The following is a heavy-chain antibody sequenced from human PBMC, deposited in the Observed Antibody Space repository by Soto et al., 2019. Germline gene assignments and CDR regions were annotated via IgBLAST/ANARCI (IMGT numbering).Heavy chain of an antibody. J-gene: IGHJ4*01. Sequence: SETLSLTCKVSGYLINSGYSWGWIRQSPGKGLEWIGSTSYDGKSYYKPSLKSRVVMSVDLANNQFSLRLRSVTAADTAVYYCARDLSSGYQTFYFGYWGQGTPVNVSS. CDR1: GYLINSGYS. CDR2: TSYDGKS. CDR3: ARDLSSGYQTFYFGY. V-gene: IGHV4-38-2*02. D-gene: IGHD3-22*01.